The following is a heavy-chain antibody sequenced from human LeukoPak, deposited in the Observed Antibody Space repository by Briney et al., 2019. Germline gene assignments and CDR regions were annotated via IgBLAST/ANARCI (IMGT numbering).Heavy chain of an antibody. D-gene: IGHD3-22*01. Sequence: GGSLRLSCAASGFTFSNAWMSWVRQAPGRGLEWVGRIKSKTDGGTTDYAAPVKGRFTISRDDSKNTLYLQMNSLKTEDTAVYYCTTAETYYYDSSGYYSADYWGQGTLVTVSS. CDR1: GFTFSNAW. CDR2: IKSKTDGGTT. J-gene: IGHJ4*02. V-gene: IGHV3-15*01. CDR3: TTAETYYYDSSGYYSADY.